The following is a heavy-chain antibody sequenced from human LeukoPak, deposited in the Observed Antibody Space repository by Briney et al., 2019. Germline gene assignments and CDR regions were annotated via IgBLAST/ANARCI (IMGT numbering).Heavy chain of an antibody. CDR2: IYHSGST. CDR1: GGSISSGGYS. V-gene: IGHV4-30-2*01. D-gene: IGHD3-16*02. Sequence: PSETLSLTCAVSGGSISSGGYSWSWIRQPPGKGLEWIGYIYHSGSTYYNPSLKSRVTISVDRSKNQFSLKLSSVTAADTAVYYCARGAQSYDYVWGSYRSNWFDPWGQGTLVTVSS. J-gene: IGHJ5*02. CDR3: ARGAQSYDYVWGSYRSNWFDP.